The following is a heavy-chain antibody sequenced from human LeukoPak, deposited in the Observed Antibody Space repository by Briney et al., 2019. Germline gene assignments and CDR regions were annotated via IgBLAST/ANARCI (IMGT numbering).Heavy chain of an antibody. V-gene: IGHV4-59*08. CDR1: GGSISSYY. J-gene: IGHJ4*02. CDR3: ARQTTSGYLDY. D-gene: IGHD3-22*01. CDR2: MYYSGST. Sequence: SETLSLTCTVSGGSISSYYWTWIRQPPGKGLEWIGYMYYSGSTNYNPSLKSRVTISVDTSKNQFSLKLNSVTAADRALYYCARQTTSGYLDYWGQGTPVTVS.